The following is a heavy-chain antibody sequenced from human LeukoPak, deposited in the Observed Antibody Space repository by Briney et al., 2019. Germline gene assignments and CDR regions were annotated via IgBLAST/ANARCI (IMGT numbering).Heavy chain of an antibody. D-gene: IGHD6-13*01. CDR2: IGWNSGGV. V-gene: IGHV3-9*01. CDR3: VKVTAAGFVDH. Sequence: GGSLRLSCAASGFTFDDYAMHWVRQAPGKGLEWVSGIGWNSGGVVYADSVKGRFTISRDNAKNSLYLQMNSLGAEDTALYYCVKVTAAGFVDHWGQGTLVTVSS. J-gene: IGHJ4*02. CDR1: GFTFDDYA.